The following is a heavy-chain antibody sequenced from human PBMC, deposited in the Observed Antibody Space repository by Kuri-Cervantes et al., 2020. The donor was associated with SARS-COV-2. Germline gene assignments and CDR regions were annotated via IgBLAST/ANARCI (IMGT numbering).Heavy chain of an antibody. CDR2: IYYSGST. V-gene: IGHV4-39*01. CDR1: GGSISSSSYY. J-gene: IGHJ3*02. CDR3: AAWVVTPWGAFDI. D-gene: IGHD4-23*01. Sequence: SETLSPTCTVSGGSISSSSYYWGWIRQPPGKGLEWIGSIYYSGSTYYNPSLKSRVTISVDTSTNQFSLKLRSVTAADTAVYYCAAWVVTPWGAFDIWGQGTMVTVSS.